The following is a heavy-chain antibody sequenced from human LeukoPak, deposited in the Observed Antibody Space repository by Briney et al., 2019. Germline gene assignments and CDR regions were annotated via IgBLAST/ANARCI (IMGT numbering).Heavy chain of an antibody. V-gene: IGHV3-53*01. Sequence: GVSLRLSCAASGFTVSSNYMSWVRRAPGKGLEWVSVIYSGGSTYYADSVKGRFTISRDNSKNTLYLQMNSLKAEDTAVYYCAKRGEDADYFDYWGQGTLVTVSS. CDR3: AKRGEDADYFDY. CDR1: GFTVSSNY. D-gene: IGHD3-10*01. J-gene: IGHJ4*02. CDR2: IYSGGST.